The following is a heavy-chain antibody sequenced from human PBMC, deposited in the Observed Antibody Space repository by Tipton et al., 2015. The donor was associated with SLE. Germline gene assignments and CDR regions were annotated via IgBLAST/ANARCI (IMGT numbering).Heavy chain of an antibody. CDR2: IYYGGST. CDR3: AEASSGRNFDY. J-gene: IGHJ4*02. Sequence: TLSLTCTVSGGSVSSGSYYWSWIRQPPGKGLEWIGYIYYGGSTNYNPSLKSRVTISVDTSKNQFSLKLTSVTAADTAVYYCAEASSGRNFDYWGQGSLVTVSS. V-gene: IGHV4-61*01. D-gene: IGHD6-13*01. CDR1: GGSVSSGSYY.